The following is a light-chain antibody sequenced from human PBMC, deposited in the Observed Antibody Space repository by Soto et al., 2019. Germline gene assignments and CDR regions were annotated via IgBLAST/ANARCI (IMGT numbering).Light chain of an antibody. J-gene: IGKJ1*01. Sequence: DIQMTQSPSTLSASVGDRVTITCRASQSISNWMAWYQQKPGKAPNLLIYDASSLERGVPSRFSGSASGTEFTLTISSLQPDDFATYYCQQYSSYPWTFGQGTKVEIK. CDR3: QQYSSYPWT. CDR1: QSISNW. V-gene: IGKV1-5*01. CDR2: DAS.